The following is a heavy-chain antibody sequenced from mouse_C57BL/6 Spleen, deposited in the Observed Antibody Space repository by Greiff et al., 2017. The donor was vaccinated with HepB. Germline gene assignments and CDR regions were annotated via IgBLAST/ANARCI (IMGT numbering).Heavy chain of an antibody. Sequence: QVHVKQPGTELVKPGASVKLSCKASGYTFTSYWMHWVKQRPGQGLEWIGNINPSNGGTNYNEKFKSKATLTVDKSSSTAYMQLSSLTSEDSAVYYCARPIYDGYFWYFDVWGTGTTVTVSS. CDR3: ARPIYDGYFWYFDV. CDR2: INPSNGGT. CDR1: GYTFTSYW. V-gene: IGHV1-53*01. J-gene: IGHJ1*03. D-gene: IGHD2-3*01.